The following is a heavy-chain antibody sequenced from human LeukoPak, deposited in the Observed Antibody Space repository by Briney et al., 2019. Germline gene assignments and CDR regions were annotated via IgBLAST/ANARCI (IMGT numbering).Heavy chain of an antibody. CDR3: ARASTTTDAFDI. Sequence: GRSLRLSCAASGFTFSSYNMNWVRQPPGKGLEWGSYISSSSSTIYYADSVKGRFTISRDNDKTSLYLQMNSLRDEDTAVYYCARASTTTDAFDIWGQGTMVTVSS. J-gene: IGHJ3*02. CDR1: GFTFSSYN. D-gene: IGHD1-1*01. CDR2: ISSSSSTI. V-gene: IGHV3-48*02.